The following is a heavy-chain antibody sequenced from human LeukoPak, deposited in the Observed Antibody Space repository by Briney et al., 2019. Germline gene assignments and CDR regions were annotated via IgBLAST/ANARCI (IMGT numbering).Heavy chain of an antibody. D-gene: IGHD3-22*01. Sequence: SETLSLTCAVYGGSFSGYYWSWIRQPPGKGLEWIGEINHSGSTNYNPSLKSRVTISIDTSKNQFSLRLSSVTAADTALYYCARYYYDNSDSYETFDYWGQGTLVTVSS. CDR2: INHSGST. CDR3: ARYYYDNSDSYETFDY. CDR1: GGSFSGYY. V-gene: IGHV4-34*01. J-gene: IGHJ4*02.